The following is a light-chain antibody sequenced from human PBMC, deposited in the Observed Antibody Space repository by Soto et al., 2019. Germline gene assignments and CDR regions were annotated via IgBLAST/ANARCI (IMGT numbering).Light chain of an antibody. J-gene: IGKJ1*01. V-gene: IGKV1-5*01. CDR2: DAS. Sequence: DIPMTQSPSTLSASVGDRVTITCRASQSISSWLAWYQQKPVKAPKLLIYDASRLESAVPSRISGSGTGTEFSPPISSLQADDFATDYCQQYNSYPWTFGHGTKVEIK. CDR3: QQYNSYPWT. CDR1: QSISSW.